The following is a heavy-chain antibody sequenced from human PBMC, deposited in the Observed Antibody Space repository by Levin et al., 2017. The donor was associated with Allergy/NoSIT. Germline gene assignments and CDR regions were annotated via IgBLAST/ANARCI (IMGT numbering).Heavy chain of an antibody. Sequence: PSETLSLTCAVSGGSISSGGYSWSWIRQPPGKGLEWIGYIYHSGSTYYNPSLKSRVTISVDRSKNQFSLKLSSVTAADTAVYYCARGYGDHNLYWFDPWGQGTLVTVSS. CDR2: IYHSGST. D-gene: IGHD4-17*01. V-gene: IGHV4-30-2*01. J-gene: IGHJ5*02. CDR1: GGSISSGGYS. CDR3: ARGYGDHNLYWFDP.